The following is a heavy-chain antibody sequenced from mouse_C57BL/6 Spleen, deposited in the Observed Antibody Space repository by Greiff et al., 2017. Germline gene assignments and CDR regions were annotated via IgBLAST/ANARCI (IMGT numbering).Heavy chain of an antibody. D-gene: IGHD4-1*01. CDR1: GFTFSDYG. CDR2: ISSGSSTI. V-gene: IGHV5-17*01. CDR3: ARTGTVEGAIDY. J-gene: IGHJ4*01. Sequence: EVKLEESGGGLVKPGGSLKLSCAASGFTFSDYGMHWVRQAPEKGLEWVAYISSGSSTIYYADTVKGRFTISRDNAKNTLFLQMTSLRSEDTAMYYCARTGTVEGAIDYWGQGTSVTVSS.